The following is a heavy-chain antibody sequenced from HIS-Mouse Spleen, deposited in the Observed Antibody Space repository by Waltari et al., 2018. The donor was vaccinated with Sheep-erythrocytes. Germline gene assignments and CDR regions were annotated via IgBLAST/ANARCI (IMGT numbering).Heavy chain of an antibody. Sequence: EVQLVESGGGLVKPGGSLRLSCAASGCTFSSYSMNWVRQAPGKGLGWVASSMSRSSYIDYADSVKGRFTISRDNAKNSLYLQMNSLRAEDTAVYYCARVASGATFDYWGQGTLVTVSS. V-gene: IGHV3-21*01. CDR1: GCTFSSYS. D-gene: IGHD1-26*01. J-gene: IGHJ4*02. CDR2: SMSRSSYI. CDR3: ARVASGATFDY.